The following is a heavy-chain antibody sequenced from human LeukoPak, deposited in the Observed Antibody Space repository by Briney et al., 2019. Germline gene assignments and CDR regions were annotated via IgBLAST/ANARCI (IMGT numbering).Heavy chain of an antibody. CDR3: ARCQRDYYGSGSPDY. D-gene: IGHD3-10*01. CDR2: ISYDGSNK. Sequence: PGRSLRLSCAASGFTFSSYGMHWVRQAPGKGLEWVAVISYDGSNKYYADSVKGRFTISRDNAKNSLYLQMNSLRAEDTAVYYCARCQRDYYGSGSPDYWGQGTLVTVSS. CDR1: GFTFSSYG. V-gene: IGHV3-30*03. J-gene: IGHJ4*02.